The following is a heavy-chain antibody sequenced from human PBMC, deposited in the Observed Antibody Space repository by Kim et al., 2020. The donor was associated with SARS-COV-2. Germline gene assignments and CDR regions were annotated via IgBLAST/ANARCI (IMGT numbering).Heavy chain of an antibody. D-gene: IGHD3-9*01. CDR3: ARVLVLRYFDWLYVDAFDI. J-gene: IGHJ3*02. CDR1: GGSFSGYY. V-gene: IGHV4-34*01. CDR2: INHSGST. Sequence: SETLSLTCAVYGGSFSGYYWSWIRQPPGKGLEWIGEINHSGSTNYNPSLKSRVTISVDTSKNQFSLKLSSVTAADTAVYYCARVLVLRYFDWLYVDAFDIWGQGTMVTVSS.